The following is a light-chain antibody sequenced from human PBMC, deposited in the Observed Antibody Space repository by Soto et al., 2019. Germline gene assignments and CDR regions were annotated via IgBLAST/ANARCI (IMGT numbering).Light chain of an antibody. V-gene: IGKV3-11*01. J-gene: IGKJ1*01. CDR3: HPRQSWPRT. Sequence: EMVLTRARDTLTACPGDRGTLSCRASQALNTRLAWYQHKPGQAPRLLIYLTSNRAAGVPSRFSAWGSETDFTLTISDVEPEDFAVYYCHPRQSWPRTFVQGTKLDSK. CDR1: QALNTR. CDR2: LTS.